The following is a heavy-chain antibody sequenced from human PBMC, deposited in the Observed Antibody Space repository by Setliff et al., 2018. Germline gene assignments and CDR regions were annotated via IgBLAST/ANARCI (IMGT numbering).Heavy chain of an antibody. D-gene: IGHD6-19*01. J-gene: IGHJ4*02. CDR1: GYTFTSYA. V-gene: IGHV1-3*01. CDR3: ARDLFFRKIAVAGTFDY. CDR2: INAGNGNT. Sequence: GASVKVSCKASGYTFTSYAMHWVRQAPGQRLGWMGWINAGNGNTKYSQKFQGRVTITRDTSASTAYMELSSLRSEDTAVYYCARDLFFRKIAVAGTFDYWGQGTLVTVSS.